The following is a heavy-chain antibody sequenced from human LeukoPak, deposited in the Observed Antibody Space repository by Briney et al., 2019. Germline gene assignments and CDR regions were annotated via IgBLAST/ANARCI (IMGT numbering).Heavy chain of an antibody. CDR2: ISYDGSNK. CDR1: GFTFSSYA. Sequence: GGSLRLSCAASGFTFSSYAMHWVRQAPGKGLEWVAVISYDGSNKYYADSVKGRFTISRDNSKNTLYLQMNSLRAEDTAVYYCARSRMTTVTTGYYFDYWGQGTLVTVSS. CDR3: ARSRMTTVTTGYYFDY. D-gene: IGHD4-17*01. J-gene: IGHJ4*02. V-gene: IGHV3-30-3*01.